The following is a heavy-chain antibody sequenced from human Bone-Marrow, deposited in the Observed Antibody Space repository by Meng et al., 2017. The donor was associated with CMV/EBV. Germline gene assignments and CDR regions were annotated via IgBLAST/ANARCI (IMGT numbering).Heavy chain of an antibody. CDR3: AHRGGEIYFDF. D-gene: IGHD3-16*01. CDR2: IYCNDDK. CDR1: GFSLSTSGVG. J-gene: IGHJ4*02. V-gene: IGHV2-5*01. Sequence: ITLKESGPTLVKPPQPLTLTCTSSGFSLSTSGVGVGWIRRPPGKALEWLAIIYCNDDKRYSPSLRSRLTITKDNPKNQVVLTKTNMDPVDTATYYCAHRGGEIYFDFWGQGTLVTVSS.